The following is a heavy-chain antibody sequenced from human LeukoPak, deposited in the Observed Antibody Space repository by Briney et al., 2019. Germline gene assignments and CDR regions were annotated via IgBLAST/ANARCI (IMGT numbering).Heavy chain of an antibody. CDR2: ITGNDDRT. Sequence: GGSLRLSCAASGFTFSSAAMTWVRQAPGQGLEWVSTITGNDDRTYYADSVKGRFTISRDYSRNTLHLQMNSLRIEDTAIYYCAKGPQLGSRSHPDYWGQGTLVTVSS. D-gene: IGHD3-22*01. V-gene: IGHV3-23*01. CDR1: GFTFSSAA. CDR3: AKGPQLGSRSHPDY. J-gene: IGHJ4*02.